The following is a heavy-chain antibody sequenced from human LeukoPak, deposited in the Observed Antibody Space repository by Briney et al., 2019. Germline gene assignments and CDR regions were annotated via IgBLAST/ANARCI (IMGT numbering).Heavy chain of an antibody. CDR1: GGTFSSYA. CDR2: IIPIFGTA. D-gene: IGHD5-18*01. Sequence: GASVKVSCKASGGTFSSYAISWVRQAPGQGLEWMGGIIPIFGTANYAQKFQGRVTITADKSTSTAYMELSSLRSEDTAVYYCARDRWEYSYGFWFDPWGQGTLVTVSS. J-gene: IGHJ5*02. V-gene: IGHV1-69*06. CDR3: ARDRWEYSYGFWFDP.